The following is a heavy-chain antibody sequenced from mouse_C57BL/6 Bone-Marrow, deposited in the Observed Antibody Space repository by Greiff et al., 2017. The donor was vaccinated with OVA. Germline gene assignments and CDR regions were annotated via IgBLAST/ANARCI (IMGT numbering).Heavy chain of an antibody. CDR2: IYPSDSET. J-gene: IGHJ2*01. CDR1: GYTFTSYW. V-gene: IGHV1-61*01. CDR3: AKGY. Sequence: QVHVKQPGAELVRPGSSVKLSCKASGYTFTSYWMDWVKQRPGQGLEWIGNIYPSDSETHYNQKFKDKATLTVDKSSSTPYMQLSSLTSEDSAVYYSAKGYWGQGTTLTVSS.